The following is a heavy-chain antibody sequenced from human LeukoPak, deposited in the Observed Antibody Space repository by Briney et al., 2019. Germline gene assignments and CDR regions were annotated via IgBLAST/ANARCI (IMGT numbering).Heavy chain of an antibody. V-gene: IGHV4-59*01. J-gene: IGHJ5*02. Sequence: SETLSLTCTVSGGYISTYYWSWIRQPPGKGLEWIGYIYYSGTTKYNPSLQSRVTISVDTSKNQFSLNLRSVTAADTAVYYCARVGGSGWFDPWGQGTLVTVSS. CDR3: ARVGGSGWFDP. CDR2: IYYSGTT. D-gene: IGHD2-15*01. CDR1: GGYISTYY.